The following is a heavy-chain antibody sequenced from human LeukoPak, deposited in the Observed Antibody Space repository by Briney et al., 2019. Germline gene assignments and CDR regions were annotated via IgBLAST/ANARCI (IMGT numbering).Heavy chain of an antibody. D-gene: IGHD3-9*01. CDR1: GFSISSYY. J-gene: IGHJ3*02. V-gene: IGHV4-59*08. CDR2: IYYSGST. CDR3: ARYLTGDAFDI. Sequence: SETLSLTCTVSGFSISSYYWSWIRQPPGKGLEWIGYIYYSGSTNYNPSLKSRGTISVDTSKNQFSLKLSSVTAADTAVYYCARYLTGDAFDIWGQGTMVTVSS.